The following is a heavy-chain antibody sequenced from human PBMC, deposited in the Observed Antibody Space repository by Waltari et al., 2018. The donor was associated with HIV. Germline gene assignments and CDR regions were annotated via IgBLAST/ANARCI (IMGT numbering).Heavy chain of an antibody. CDR1: GYSLSELS. J-gene: IGHJ4*02. V-gene: IGHV1-24*01. Sequence: QVQLVQAGAEAKKPGASVQFSCKVFGYSLSELSIHWVRQAPGKGPEWMGGFDPEDGEIIYAQHFQGRVTMTEDTSTDTAYMELSSLRSEDTAVYYCATASRVVVTDRAAFDYWGQGTLVTVSS. CDR2: FDPEDGEI. CDR3: ATASRVVVTDRAAFDY. D-gene: IGHD2-21*02.